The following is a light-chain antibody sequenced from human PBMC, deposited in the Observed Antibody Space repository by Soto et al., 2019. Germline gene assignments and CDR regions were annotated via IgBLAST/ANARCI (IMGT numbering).Light chain of an antibody. J-gene: IGLJ3*02. CDR3: QVWDSSSDRPV. Sequence: SYELTQTPSLSVAPEKTASITCGGDNIGRQSVHWYQHKPGQAPILVMRYDSDRPSGIPERFSGSNSGNTATLTISRVEAGDEADYYCQVWDSSSDRPVFGGGIKLTVL. CDR2: YDS. V-gene: IGLV3-21*04. CDR1: NIGRQS.